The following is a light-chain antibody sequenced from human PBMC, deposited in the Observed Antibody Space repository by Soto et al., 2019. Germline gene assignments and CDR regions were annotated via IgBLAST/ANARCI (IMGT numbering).Light chain of an antibody. Sequence: VTISCTKTSSDVGAYDYVSWYQQHPGKAPKLIIYGVSQRPSGVPDRFSGSKSGNTASLTISGLEAEDEADDYCCSYAGSSNFYAFGMGTKVTVL. J-gene: IGLJ1*01. CDR3: CSYAGSSNFYA. CDR1: SSDVGAYDY. CDR2: GVS. V-gene: IGLV2-11*03.